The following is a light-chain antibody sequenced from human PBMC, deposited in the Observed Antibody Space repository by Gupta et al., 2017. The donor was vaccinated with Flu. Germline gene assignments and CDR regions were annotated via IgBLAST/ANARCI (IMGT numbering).Light chain of an antibody. Sequence: DIVMTQSPDSLAVSLGERATINCKSSQSILDSPNNKNYLVWYQQKPGQPPRLLIYWASTRASGVPDRFSGSGVGTDFTLTISSLQAEDVAVYYCQQKDNTPRSFGQGTKLEIK. V-gene: IGKV4-1*01. J-gene: IGKJ2*04. CDR3: QQKDNTPRS. CDR2: WAS. CDR1: QSILDSPNNKNY.